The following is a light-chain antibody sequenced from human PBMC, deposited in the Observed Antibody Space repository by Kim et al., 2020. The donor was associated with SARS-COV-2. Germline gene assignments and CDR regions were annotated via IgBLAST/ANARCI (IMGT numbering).Light chain of an antibody. Sequence: SPGERATLSCRASHSVNRNYLGWYQQKPGQAPRLLIYGASTRATGIPERFSGSGSGTDFTLTISRLEPEDFAVYYCQQYDNSPGTFGQGTKVDIK. CDR3: QQYDNSPGT. CDR1: HSVNRNY. CDR2: GAS. V-gene: IGKV3-20*01. J-gene: IGKJ1*01.